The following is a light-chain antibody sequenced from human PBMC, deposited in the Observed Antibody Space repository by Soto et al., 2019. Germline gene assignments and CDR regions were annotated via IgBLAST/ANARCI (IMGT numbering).Light chain of an antibody. CDR2: GAS. Sequence: EIVMTQSPGTLSLSAGERATLSCGFCQSGHSSYLAVYQQKPGQAPRLLIYGASSRATGIPDRFSGSGSGTDFTLTISRLEPEEFAVYYCQQYGSSPSTFGQGTKVDI. J-gene: IGKJ1*01. CDR1: QSGHSSY. CDR3: QQYGSSPST. V-gene: IGKV3-20*01.